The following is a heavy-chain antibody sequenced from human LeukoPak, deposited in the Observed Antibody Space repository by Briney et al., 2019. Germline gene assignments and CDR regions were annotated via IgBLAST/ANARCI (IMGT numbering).Heavy chain of an antibody. D-gene: IGHD6-13*01. CDR1: GFTFSSYA. Sequence: GXSLRLSCAASGFTFSSYAMSWVSQAPGKGLEWVSDISGSGGSTYYADSVKGRFTIYRDNYKNRVYMQMNRQRAEDTAVYYCASEIAAAGVFDYWGQGTLVTVSS. CDR3: ASEIAAAGVFDY. V-gene: IGHV3-23*01. J-gene: IGHJ4*02. CDR2: ISGSGGST.